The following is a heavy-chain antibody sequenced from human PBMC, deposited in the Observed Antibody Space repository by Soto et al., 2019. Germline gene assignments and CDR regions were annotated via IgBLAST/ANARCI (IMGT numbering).Heavy chain of an antibody. CDR1: GGSISSSSYY. CDR2: IYYSGST. Sequence: SETLSLTCTVSGGSISSSSYYWGWIRQPPGKGLEWIGSIYYSGSTYYNPSLKSRVTISVDTSKNQFSLKLSSVTAADTAVYYCASLGYCSSTSCRYFDYWGQGTLVTVSS. D-gene: IGHD2-2*01. J-gene: IGHJ4*02. V-gene: IGHV4-39*01. CDR3: ASLGYCSSTSCRYFDY.